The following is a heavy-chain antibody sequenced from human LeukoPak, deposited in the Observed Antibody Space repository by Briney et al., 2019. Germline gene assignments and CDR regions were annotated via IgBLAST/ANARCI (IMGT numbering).Heavy chain of an antibody. Sequence: GGSLRLSCAASGFTFSSYAMHWVRQAPGKGLEWVAVISYDGSNKYYADSVKSRFTISRDNSKNPLYLQMNSLRAEDTAVYYCARAMVEMATIPWVWGQGTLVTVSS. CDR2: ISYDGSNK. V-gene: IGHV3-30-3*01. CDR3: ARAMVEMATIPWV. CDR1: GFTFSSYA. J-gene: IGHJ4*02. D-gene: IGHD5-24*01.